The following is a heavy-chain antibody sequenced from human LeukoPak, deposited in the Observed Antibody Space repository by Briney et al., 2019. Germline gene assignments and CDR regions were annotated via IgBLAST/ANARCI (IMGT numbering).Heavy chain of an antibody. CDR2: FDPEDGET. J-gene: IGHJ3*02. Sequence: ASVKVSCKVSGYTLTELSMHWVRQAPGKGLEWMGGFDPEDGETIYAQKFQGRVTMTEDTSTDTAYMELSSLRSEDTAMYYCARSRGSSGWYEAEDALDIWGQGTMVTASS. CDR3: ARSRGSSGWYEAEDALDI. CDR1: GYTLTELS. D-gene: IGHD6-19*01. V-gene: IGHV1-24*01.